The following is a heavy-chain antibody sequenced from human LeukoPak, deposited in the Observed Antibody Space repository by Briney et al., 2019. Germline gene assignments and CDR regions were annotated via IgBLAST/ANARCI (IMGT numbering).Heavy chain of an antibody. CDR3: ARAQSLTAPAGTFANS. D-gene: IGHD6-13*01. CDR2: MNPNSGNT. Sequence: GASVKVSCKASGYTFTSYDINWVRQATGQGLEWMGWMNPNSGNTGYAQKFQGRVTMTRNTSISTAYMELSSLRSDDTAVYYCARAQSLTAPAGTFANSWGQGTLVTVSS. J-gene: IGHJ4*02. V-gene: IGHV1-8*01. CDR1: GYTFTSYD.